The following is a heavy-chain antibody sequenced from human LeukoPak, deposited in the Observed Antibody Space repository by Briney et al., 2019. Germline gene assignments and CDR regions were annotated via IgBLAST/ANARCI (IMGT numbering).Heavy chain of an antibody. J-gene: IGHJ5*02. Sequence: SETLSLTCAVYGGSFSGYYWSWIRQPPGKGLEWIGEINHSGSTNYNPSLKSRVTISVDTSKNQFPLKLSSVTAADTAVYYCARGKQRITMVRGTRYWFDPWGQGTLVTVSS. CDR2: INHSGST. CDR3: ARGKQRITMVRGTRYWFDP. CDR1: GGSFSGYY. D-gene: IGHD3-10*01. V-gene: IGHV4-34*01.